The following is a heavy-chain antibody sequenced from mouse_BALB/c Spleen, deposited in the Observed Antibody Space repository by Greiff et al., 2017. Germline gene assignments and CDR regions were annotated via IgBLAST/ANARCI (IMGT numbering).Heavy chain of an antibody. CDR1: GFTFSSYA. J-gene: IGHJ4*01. Sequence: LVESGGGLVKPGGSLKLSCAASGFTFSSYAMSWVRQTPEKRLEWVASISSGGSTYYPDSVKGRFTISRDNARNILYLQMSSLRSEDTAMYYCARGDGNYDYAMDYWGQGTSVTVSS. D-gene: IGHD2-1*01. CDR3: ARGDGNYDYAMDY. CDR2: ISSGGST. V-gene: IGHV5-6-5*01.